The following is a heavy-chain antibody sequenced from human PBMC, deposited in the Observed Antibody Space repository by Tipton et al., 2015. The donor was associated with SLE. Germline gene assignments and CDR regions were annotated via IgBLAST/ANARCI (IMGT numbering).Heavy chain of an antibody. Sequence: SLRLSCAASGFTFSSYSMNRVRQAPGKGLEWVSYISSSSSTIYYADSVKGRFTISRDNAKNSLYLQMNSLRAEDTAVYYCARDLGYSYGDAFDIWGQGTMVTVSS. CDR3: ARDLGYSYGDAFDI. CDR2: ISSSSSTI. D-gene: IGHD5-18*01. J-gene: IGHJ3*02. V-gene: IGHV3-48*01. CDR1: GFTFSSYS.